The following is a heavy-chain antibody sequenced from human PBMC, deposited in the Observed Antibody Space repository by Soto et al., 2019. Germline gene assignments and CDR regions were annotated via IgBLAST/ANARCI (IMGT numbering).Heavy chain of an antibody. V-gene: IGHV3-72*01. D-gene: IGHD3-10*01. Sequence: EVQLVESGGGLVQPGGSLRLSCATSGFTFSDHYMDWVRQAPGKGLEWVGRIKNTATSYTTEYAASVKGRFTISRDKSQNSLYLQMNSLKIEATAVSYCSLWGAGSDFGDAWGQGTLVTVSS. CDR3: SLWGAGSDFGDA. CDR1: GFTFSDHY. CDR2: IKNTATSYTT. J-gene: IGHJ4*02.